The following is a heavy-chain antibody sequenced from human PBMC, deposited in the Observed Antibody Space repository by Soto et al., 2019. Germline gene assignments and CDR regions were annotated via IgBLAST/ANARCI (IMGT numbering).Heavy chain of an antibody. D-gene: IGHD5-12*01. V-gene: IGHV1-2*04. CDR3: ARGAAYDAGAFDI. J-gene: IGHJ3*02. Sequence: ASVKVSCKASGCTFTGYYMHWVRQAPGQGLEWMGWINPNSGGTNYAQKFQGWVTMTRDTSISTAYMELSRLRSDDTAVYYCARGAAYDAGAFDIWGQGTMVTVSS. CDR1: GCTFTGYY. CDR2: INPNSGGT.